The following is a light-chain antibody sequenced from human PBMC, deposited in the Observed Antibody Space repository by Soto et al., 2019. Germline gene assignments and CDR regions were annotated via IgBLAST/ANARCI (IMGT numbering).Light chain of an antibody. CDR1: QTVSNN. CDR3: QQYHNWPPWT. Sequence: EVVMTQSPATLSVSPGERATLSCRASQTVSNNLAWYQQKPGQAPRLLIYGASTRATGVPARFSGRGSGTEFTLTISSLQSEDFGLYYCQQYHNWPPWTFGQGTKVDIK. CDR2: GAS. V-gene: IGKV3-15*01. J-gene: IGKJ1*01.